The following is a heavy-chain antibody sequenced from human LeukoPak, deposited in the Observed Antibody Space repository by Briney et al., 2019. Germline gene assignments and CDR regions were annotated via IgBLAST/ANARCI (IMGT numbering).Heavy chain of an antibody. CDR3: ARVKEYQMLYGGFDP. J-gene: IGHJ5*02. D-gene: IGHD2-2*02. Sequence: GGSLRLSCAASGFTFSSFDMSWVRQAPGKGLEWVSSINSGSSYKYYADSVKGRFTISRDNAKNSLYLQMNSLRAEDTAVYYCARVKEYQMLYGGFDPWGQGTLVTVSS. V-gene: IGHV3-21*01. CDR2: INSGSSYK. CDR1: GFTFSSFD.